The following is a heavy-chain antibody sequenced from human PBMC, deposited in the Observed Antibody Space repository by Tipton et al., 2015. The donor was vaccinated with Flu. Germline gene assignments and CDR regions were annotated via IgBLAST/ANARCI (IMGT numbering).Heavy chain of an antibody. V-gene: IGHV4-39*07. Sequence: TLSLTCTVSGGSVSSSDFYWGWVRQPPGKGPEWIGSIFHSGTTYYDLSLQSRVTISLDTSKNQFSLKMKSVTVADTAVYYCTRQVEAATRSSSWGQGTLVIVSS. CDR2: IFHSGTT. J-gene: IGHJ4*02. CDR3: TRQVEAATRSSS. CDR1: GGSVSSSDFY. D-gene: IGHD2-15*01.